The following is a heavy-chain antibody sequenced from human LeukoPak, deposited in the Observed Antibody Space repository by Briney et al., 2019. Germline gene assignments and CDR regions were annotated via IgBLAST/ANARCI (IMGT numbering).Heavy chain of an antibody. D-gene: IGHD2/OR15-2a*01. CDR1: GGSISSYY. J-gene: IGHJ4*02. Sequence: PSETLPLTCTVSGGSISSYYWSWIRQPPGKGLEWIGYIYYSGSTNYNPSLKSRVTISVDTSKNQFSLKLSSVTAADTAVYYCATQILLCHYYWGQGTLVTVSS. CDR3: ATQILLCHYY. CDR2: IYYSGST. V-gene: IGHV4-59*08.